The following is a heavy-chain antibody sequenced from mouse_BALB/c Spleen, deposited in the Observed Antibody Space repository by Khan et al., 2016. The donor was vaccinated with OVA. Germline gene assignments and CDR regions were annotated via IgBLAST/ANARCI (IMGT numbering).Heavy chain of an antibody. D-gene: IGHD2-3*01. Sequence: QVQLKQSGPGLVAPSQSLSITCTVSGFSLTSYGVHWVRQPPGKGLEWLVVIWSDGSTNYNSVLKSSLSISKDNSKSQVFLKMNSLQTDDTAIYXCARWFDGYSSLYAMDYWGQGTSVTVSS. V-gene: IGHV2-6*02. CDR3: ARWFDGYSSLYAMDY. CDR1: GFSLTSYG. J-gene: IGHJ4*01. CDR2: IWSDGST.